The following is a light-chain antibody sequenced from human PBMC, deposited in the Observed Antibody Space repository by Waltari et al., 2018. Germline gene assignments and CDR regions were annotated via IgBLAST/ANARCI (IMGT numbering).Light chain of an antibody. Sequence: DIQMTQSPSSLSASVGDRVTITCRAGQRIGSYLNWYQQKPGKAPKLLIFTASQLQTGVPSRFSGSGYATEFNLTISSLQPEDFATYYCQRSDRNQNTFGPGTSVDIK. CDR3: QRSDRNQNT. CDR2: TAS. V-gene: IGKV1-39*01. J-gene: IGKJ2*01. CDR1: QRIGSY.